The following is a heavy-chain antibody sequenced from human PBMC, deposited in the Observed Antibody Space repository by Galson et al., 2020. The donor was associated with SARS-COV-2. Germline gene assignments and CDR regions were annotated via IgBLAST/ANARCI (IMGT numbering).Heavy chain of an antibody. J-gene: IGHJ4*02. Sequence: SCAASGFTFSNHAMHWVRQAPGKGLEWVAQIFFDGSDKYYGDSVKGRFTISRDSSKNTVYLQMNNLRADDTAVYYCARDGQTSSGWAFDYWGQGTLVSVSS. CDR1: GFTFSNHA. CDR3: ARDGQTSSGWAFDY. CDR2: IFFDGSDK. D-gene: IGHD6-19*01. V-gene: IGHV3-33*01.